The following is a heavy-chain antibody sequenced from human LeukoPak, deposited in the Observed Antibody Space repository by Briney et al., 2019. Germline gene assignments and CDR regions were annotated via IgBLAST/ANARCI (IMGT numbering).Heavy chain of an antibody. CDR1: GGTFSSYA. D-gene: IGHD2-2*02. V-gene: IGHV1-69*13. Sequence: VASVKVSCKASGGTFSSYAISWVRQAPGQGPEWMGGIIPIFGTANYAQKFQGRVTITADESTSTAYMELSSLRSEDTAVYYCARELGCSSTSCYTQRWFDPWGQGTLVTVSS. J-gene: IGHJ5*02. CDR3: ARELGCSSTSCYTQRWFDP. CDR2: IIPIFGTA.